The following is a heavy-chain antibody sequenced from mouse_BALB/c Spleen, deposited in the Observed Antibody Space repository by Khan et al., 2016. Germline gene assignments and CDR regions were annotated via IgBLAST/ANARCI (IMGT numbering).Heavy chain of an antibody. CDR1: GFSLTSYG. V-gene: IGHV2-2*02. CDR3: ARNPYGSTYFDY. J-gene: IGHJ2*01. CDR2: IWSGGST. D-gene: IGHD1-1*01. Sequence: VQLQESGPGLVQPSQSLSITCTVSGFSLTSYGVHWVRQSPGKGLEWLGGIWSGGSTDYNAAFISRLSISKDNSKSQVFFKMNSLQANDTAKYYCARNPYGSTYFDYWGQGTTLTVSS.